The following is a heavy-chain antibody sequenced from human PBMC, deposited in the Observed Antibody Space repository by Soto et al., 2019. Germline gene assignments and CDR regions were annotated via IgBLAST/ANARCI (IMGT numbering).Heavy chain of an antibody. CDR2: ISGSGGST. J-gene: IGHJ4*02. CDR3: AKDQGAPIVVVVAASHFDY. CDR1: GFTFSSYA. Sequence: LRLSCAASGFTFSSYAMSWVRQAPGKGLEWVSAISGSGGSTYYADSVKGRFTISRDNSKNTLYLQMNSLRAEDTAVYYCAKDQGAPIVVVVAASHFDYWGQGTLVTVSS. D-gene: IGHD2-15*01. V-gene: IGHV3-23*01.